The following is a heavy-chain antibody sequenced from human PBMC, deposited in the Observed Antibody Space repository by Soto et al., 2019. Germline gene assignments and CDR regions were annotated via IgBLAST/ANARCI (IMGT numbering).Heavy chain of an antibody. CDR1: GFTFDDYA. CDR3: AIGRSYYYGMDV. CDR2: ISWNSGSI. Sequence: GGSLRLSCAASGFTFDDYAMHWVRQAPGKGLEWVSGISWNSGSIGYADSVKGRFTISRDNAKNSPYLQMNSLRAEDTALYYCAIGRSYYYGMDVWGQGTTVTVSS. V-gene: IGHV3-9*01. J-gene: IGHJ6*02.